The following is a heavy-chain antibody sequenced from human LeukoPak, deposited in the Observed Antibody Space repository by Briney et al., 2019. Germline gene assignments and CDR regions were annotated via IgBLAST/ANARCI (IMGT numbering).Heavy chain of an antibody. J-gene: IGHJ4*02. V-gene: IGHV3-9*03. CDR1: GFTFDDYA. CDR3: AKGYDILTAPFDY. Sequence: GGSLRLSCAASGFTFDDYAMHWVRQAPGKGLEWVSGISWNSGSIGYADSVKGRFTISRDNAKNSLYLQMNSLRAEDMALYCCAKGYDILTAPFDYWGQGTLVTVSS. CDR2: ISWNSGSI. D-gene: IGHD3-9*01.